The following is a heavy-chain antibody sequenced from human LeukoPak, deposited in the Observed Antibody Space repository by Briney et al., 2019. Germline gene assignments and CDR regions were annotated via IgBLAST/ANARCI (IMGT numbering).Heavy chain of an antibody. V-gene: IGHV1-2*02. CDR3: ATGRFLEWLPPWDAFDI. D-gene: IGHD3-3*01. CDR2: INPNSGGT. J-gene: IGHJ3*02. Sequence: ASVKVSCKASGYTFTGYYMHWVRQAPGQGLEWMGWINPNSGGTNYAQKFQGRVTMTRDTSISTAYMELSRLRSDDTAVYYCATGRFLEWLPPWDAFDIWGQGTMVTVSS. CDR1: GYTFTGYY.